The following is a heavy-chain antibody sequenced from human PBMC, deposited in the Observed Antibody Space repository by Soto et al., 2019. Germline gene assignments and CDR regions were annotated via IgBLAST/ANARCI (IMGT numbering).Heavy chain of an antibody. CDR3: ARGQVVTSYMNDAFDI. Sequence: GEALKISCKGSGYSFTSYWIGWVRQMPGKGLEWMGIIYPGDSDTRYSPSFQGQVTISAAKSISSAYLQWSSLKASDTAMYYCARGQVVTSYMNDAFDIWGQGTMVTVSS. J-gene: IGHJ3*02. V-gene: IGHV5-51*01. CDR1: GYSFTSYW. D-gene: IGHD2-2*01. CDR2: IYPGDSDT.